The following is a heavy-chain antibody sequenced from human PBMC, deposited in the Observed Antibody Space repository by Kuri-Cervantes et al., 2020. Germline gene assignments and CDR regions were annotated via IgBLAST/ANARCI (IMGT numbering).Heavy chain of an antibody. CDR1: GGSISSSSYY. D-gene: IGHD4-17*01. Sequence: GSLRLSCTVSGGSISSSSYYWGWIRQPPGKGLEWIGSIYYSGSTYYNPSLKSRVTISVDTSKNQFSLKLSSVTAADTAVYYCARSTVTTPGFDYWGQGTLVTVSS. V-gene: IGHV4-39*07. CDR3: ARSTVTTPGFDY. CDR2: IYYSGST. J-gene: IGHJ4*02.